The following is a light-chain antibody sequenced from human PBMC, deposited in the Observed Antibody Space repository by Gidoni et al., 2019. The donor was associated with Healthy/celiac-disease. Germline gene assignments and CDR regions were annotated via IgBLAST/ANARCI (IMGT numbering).Light chain of an antibody. CDR2: GAS. J-gene: IGKJ2*02. CDR3: QQYGSSRT. V-gene: IGKV3-20*01. Sequence: ELVLTQSPGTLSLSPGERATLSCRDSQSVSSSYLAWYQQKPGQAPRLLIYGASSRATGIPDRFSGSGSGTDFTLTISRLEPEDFAVYYCQQYGSSRTFGQGTKLEIK. CDR1: QSVSSSY.